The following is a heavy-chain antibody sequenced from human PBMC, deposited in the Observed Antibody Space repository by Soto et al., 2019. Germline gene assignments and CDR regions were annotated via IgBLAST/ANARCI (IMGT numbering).Heavy chain of an antibody. CDR2: ISSTTNYI. CDR1: VFTVSRYS. Sequence: GGSLRLCCAASVFTVSRYSMNWVRQAPGKGLEWVSSISSTTNYIYYGDSMKGRFTISRDNAKNSLYLEMNSLRAEDTAVYYCARESEDLTSNFDYWGQGTLVTVSS. V-gene: IGHV3-21*06. CDR3: ARESEDLTSNFDY. J-gene: IGHJ4*02.